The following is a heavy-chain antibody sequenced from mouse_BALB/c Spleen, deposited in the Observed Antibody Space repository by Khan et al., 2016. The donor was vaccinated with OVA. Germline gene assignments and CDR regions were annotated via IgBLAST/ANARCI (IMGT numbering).Heavy chain of an antibody. CDR1: GYTFTDFT. J-gene: IGHJ3*01. Sequence: QVQLKESGAELVRPGVSVKISCKGSGYTFTDFTMHWVKQSHAMSLEWIGVISTYYGDATYNQKFKDKATMTVDKSSSTAYMELARLTSEDSAIYYCTRGGGENGFAYWGQGTLVTVSA. CDR3: TRGGGENGFAY. V-gene: IGHV1S137*01. CDR2: ISTYYGDA.